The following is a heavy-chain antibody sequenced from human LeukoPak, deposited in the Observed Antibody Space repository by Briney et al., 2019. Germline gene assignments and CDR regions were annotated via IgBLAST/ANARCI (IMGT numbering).Heavy chain of an antibody. CDR1: GFTVITND. J-gene: IGHJ4*02. CDR3: ARGVEPLAANTLAY. Sequence: GGSLRLSCAASGFTVITNDTTWVHQAPGKGLEWVSVLYSDGNTKYADSVQGRFTISRDNSKNTLYLEMNSLSPDDTAVYYCARGVEPLAANTLAYWGQGTLVTVSS. V-gene: IGHV3-53*01. D-gene: IGHD1-14*01. CDR2: LYSDGNT.